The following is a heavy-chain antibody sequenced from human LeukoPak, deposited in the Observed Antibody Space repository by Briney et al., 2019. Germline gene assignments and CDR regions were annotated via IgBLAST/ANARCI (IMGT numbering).Heavy chain of an antibody. D-gene: IGHD2-2*01. CDR3: ARDQCSSTSCYDYRPPDAFDI. V-gene: IGHV1-18*01. Sequence: ASVKVSCKASGYTFTSYGISWVRQAPGQGLEWMGWISAYNGNTNYAQKLQGRVTMTTDTSTSTAYMELRSLRSDDTAVYYCARDQCSSTSCYDYRPPDAFDIWGQGTMVTVSS. CDR2: ISAYNGNT. CDR1: GYTFTSYG. J-gene: IGHJ3*02.